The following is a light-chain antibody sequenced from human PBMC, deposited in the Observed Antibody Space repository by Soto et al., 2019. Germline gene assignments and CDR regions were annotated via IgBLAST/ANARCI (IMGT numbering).Light chain of an antibody. CDR1: QTISGW. V-gene: IGKV1-5*01. CDR2: DAS. Sequence: IQMTRSPSTLSASVGDTVTITCRASQTISGWLAWYQQRPGKAPNLLIFDASTLESGVPSRFSGSGSGTTFTLTISSLQSDDFATYYCLQYNGYYRTFGQGTKVDIK. CDR3: LQYNGYYRT. J-gene: IGKJ1*01.